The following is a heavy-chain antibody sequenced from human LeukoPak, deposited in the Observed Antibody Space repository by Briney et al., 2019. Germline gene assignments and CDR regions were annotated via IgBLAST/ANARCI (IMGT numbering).Heavy chain of an antibody. Sequence: PGGSLRLSCAASGFTFSDYWMSWIRQAPGKRLEWVANIKEDGSDKYYVDSVKGRFTISRDNAKNSLYFQMNSLRAEDTAVYYCARDRLGFHYWGQGTLVTVSS. CDR2: IKEDGSDK. V-gene: IGHV3-7*01. J-gene: IGHJ4*01. CDR3: ARDRLGFHY. D-gene: IGHD6-6*01. CDR1: GFTFSDYW.